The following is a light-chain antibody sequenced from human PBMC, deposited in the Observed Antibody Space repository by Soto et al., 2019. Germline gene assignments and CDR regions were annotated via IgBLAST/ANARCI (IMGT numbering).Light chain of an antibody. Sequence: DIQLTQSPSFLSASVGDRVTITCRASQGISSYLAWYQQKPGKAPKLLIFAASTVQNGVPSRFSGSGSGTEFTLTISSLQPEDFATYYCLHLNSYSPDTFGPGTKVDIK. CDR1: QGISSY. CDR3: LHLNSYSPDT. CDR2: AAS. V-gene: IGKV1-9*01. J-gene: IGKJ3*01.